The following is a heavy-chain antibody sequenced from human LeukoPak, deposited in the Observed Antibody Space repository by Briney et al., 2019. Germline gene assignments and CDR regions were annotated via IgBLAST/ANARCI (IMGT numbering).Heavy chain of an antibody. D-gene: IGHD1-14*01. V-gene: IGHV4-39*07. J-gene: IGHJ6*03. CDR1: GGSISSSSYY. Sequence: SETLSLTCTVSGGSISSSSYYWGWIRQPPGKGLEWIGEINHSGSTNYNPSLKSRVTISVDTSKNQFSLKLSSVTAADTAVYYCARDPDYYYYMDVWGKGTTVTVSS. CDR3: ARDPDYYYYMDV. CDR2: INHSGST.